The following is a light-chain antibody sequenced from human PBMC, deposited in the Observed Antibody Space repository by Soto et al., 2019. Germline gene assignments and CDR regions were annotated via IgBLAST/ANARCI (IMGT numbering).Light chain of an antibody. V-gene: IGKV1-9*01. CDR1: QSISTW. CDR3: QQLNSYLSLT. CDR2: AAS. Sequence: DIRRTQYPSTLSASVGDRVTITCRASQSISTWLAWYQQKPGKAPKLLIYAASTLQSGVPSRFSGSGSGTEFTLTISSLQPEDFATYYCQQLNSYLSLTFGGGTKVDIK. J-gene: IGKJ4*01.